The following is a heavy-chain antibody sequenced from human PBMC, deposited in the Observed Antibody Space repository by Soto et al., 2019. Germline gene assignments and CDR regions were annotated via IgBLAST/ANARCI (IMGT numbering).Heavy chain of an antibody. J-gene: IGHJ4*02. CDR2: IWYDESRR. V-gene: IGHV3-33*01. CDR3: ARDIFSGGFCLDY. D-gene: IGHD2-15*01. CDR1: GFTFSSYG. Sequence: QVQLVDSGGGVVQPGRSLILSCAASGFTFSSYGMHWVRQAPGKGLEWVAVIWYDESRRYYADSLKGRFTISRDTSQSTLYLQMNSLRAEDTAVYYCARDIFSGGFCLDYWGQGTLVIVSS.